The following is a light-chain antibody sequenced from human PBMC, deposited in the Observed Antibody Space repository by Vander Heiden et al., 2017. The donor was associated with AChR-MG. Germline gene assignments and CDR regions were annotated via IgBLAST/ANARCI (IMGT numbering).Light chain of an antibody. CDR3: RQHNTHATT. Sequence: TQMTQYPSSLSASGGDRVTITCRASQGIRSDLGWYQQKPGQAPKRLIYDASNLQSGVPSRFSGSGFGTEFTLTISSLQPEDFATYYCRQHNTHATTFGQGTKLEIK. CDR1: QGIRSD. V-gene: IGKV1-17*01. J-gene: IGKJ2*01. CDR2: DAS.